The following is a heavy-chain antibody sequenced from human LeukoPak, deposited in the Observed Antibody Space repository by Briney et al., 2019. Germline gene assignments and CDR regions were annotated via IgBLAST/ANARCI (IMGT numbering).Heavy chain of an antibody. J-gene: IGHJ4*02. CDR1: GFSFSGYS. V-gene: IGHV3-21*01. D-gene: IGHD3-3*01. Sequence: GGSLRLSCAASGFSFSGYSMNWVRQAPGKGLEWVSSISSSSIYIYNADSVKGRFTISRDNAKNSLYLQMNSLRAEDTAVYYCARDRNTDFWSGYYTNYCDYWGQGTLVTVSS. CDR2: ISSSSIYI. CDR3: ARDRNTDFWSGYYTNYCDY.